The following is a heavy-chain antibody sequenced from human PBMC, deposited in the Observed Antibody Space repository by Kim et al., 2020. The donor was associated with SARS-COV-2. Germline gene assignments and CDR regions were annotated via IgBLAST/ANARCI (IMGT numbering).Heavy chain of an antibody. J-gene: IGHJ6*03. CDR1: GGSFSGYY. Sequence: SETLSLTCAVYGGSFSGYYWSWIRQPPGKGLEWIGEINHSGSTNYNPSLKSRVTISVDTSKNQFSLKLSSVTAADTAVYYCARGVGDYDFWSGYPPYYYYYYMGVWGKGTTVTVSS. V-gene: IGHV4-34*01. CDR3: ARGVGDYDFWSGYPPYYYYYYMGV. CDR2: INHSGST. D-gene: IGHD3-3*01.